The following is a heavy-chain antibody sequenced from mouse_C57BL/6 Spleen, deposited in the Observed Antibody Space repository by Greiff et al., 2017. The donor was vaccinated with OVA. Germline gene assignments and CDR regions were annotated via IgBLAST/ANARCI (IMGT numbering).Heavy chain of an antibody. D-gene: IGHD1-1*01. CDR2: IYPGDGDT. Sequence: VKLMESGAELVKPGASVKISCKASGYAFSSYWMNWVKQRPGKGLEWIGQIYPGDGDTNYNGKFKGKATLTADKSSSTAYMQLSSLTSEDSAVYFCARRYGSSYVDAMDYWGQGTSVTVSS. J-gene: IGHJ4*01. V-gene: IGHV1-80*01. CDR1: GYAFSSYW. CDR3: ARRYGSSYVDAMDY.